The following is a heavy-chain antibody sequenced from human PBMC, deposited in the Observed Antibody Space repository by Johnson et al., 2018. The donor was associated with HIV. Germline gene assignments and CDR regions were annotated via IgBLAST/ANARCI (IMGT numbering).Heavy chain of an antibody. V-gene: IGHV3-11*04. Sequence: QVQLVESGGGLVKPGGSLRLSCAASGFTFSDYYMNWIRQAPGKGLEWVSYISRSGSTIYYADYVKGRFTISRDNAKNSLYLQMNSLRVEDTALYYCARPADYGDYSRDAFDIWGQGTMVTVSS. CDR1: GFTFSDYY. CDR3: ARPADYGDYSRDAFDI. J-gene: IGHJ3*02. D-gene: IGHD4-17*01. CDR2: ISRSGSTI.